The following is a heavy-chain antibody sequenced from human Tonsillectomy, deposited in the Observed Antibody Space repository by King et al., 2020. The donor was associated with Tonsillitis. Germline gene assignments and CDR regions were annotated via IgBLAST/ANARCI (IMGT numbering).Heavy chain of an antibody. D-gene: IGHD3-10*01. CDR1: GGSISSSSYY. CDR2: IYYSGST. V-gene: IGHV4-39*01. Sequence: QLQESGPGLVKPSETLSLTCTVSGGSISSSSYYWGWIRQPPGKGLEWIGSIYYSGSTYYNPSLKSRVTISVDTSKNQFSLKLSSVTAADTAVYYCARTPTLWFGESPDPLFDYWGQGTLVTVSS. CDR3: ARTPTLWFGESPDPLFDY. J-gene: IGHJ4*02.